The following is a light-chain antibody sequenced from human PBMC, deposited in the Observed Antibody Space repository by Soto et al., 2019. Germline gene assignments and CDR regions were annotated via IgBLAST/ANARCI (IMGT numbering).Light chain of an antibody. CDR2: GAS. J-gene: IGKJ4*01. V-gene: IGKV3-20*01. CDR3: QQYDSSPFA. Sequence: EIVLTQSPGTLSLSPGERATLSCRASQSVSRSYLAWYQQKPGQAPRLLIYGASRRATGIPDRFSGSGSGTDFTLTISRLEPEDFAVYYCQQYDSSPFAFGGGTKVEIK. CDR1: QSVSRSY.